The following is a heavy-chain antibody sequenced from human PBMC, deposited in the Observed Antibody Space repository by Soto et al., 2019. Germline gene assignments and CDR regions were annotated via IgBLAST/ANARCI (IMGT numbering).Heavy chain of an antibody. CDR2: ISTYTGNT. Sequence: QVQLVQSGDEVKKPGASVKVSCKASGYIFVNYGIGWVRQAPGQGLEWMGWISTYTGNTHSATKIQGRLTMTTDTSPSTAYMDLGSPTSDDTAVYYCVMVDNYVTPTPQDVWGQGTTVTVSS. V-gene: IGHV1-18*01. D-gene: IGHD3-16*01. CDR3: VMVDNYVTPTPQDV. J-gene: IGHJ6*02. CDR1: GYIFVNYG.